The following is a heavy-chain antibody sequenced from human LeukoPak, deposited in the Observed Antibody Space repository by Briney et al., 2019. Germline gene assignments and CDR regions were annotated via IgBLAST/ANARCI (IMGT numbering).Heavy chain of an antibody. CDR2: ISGSGGST. CDR3: ARDRLEAVTDDDYFDY. V-gene: IGHV3-23*01. D-gene: IGHD2-21*02. CDR1: GFTFSSYA. J-gene: IGHJ4*02. Sequence: SGGSLRLSCAASGFTFSSYAMSWVRQAPGKGLEWVSAISGSGGSTYYADSVRGRFTISRDNSRNTLYLQMDSLTSEDTAVYYCARDRLEAVTDDDYFDYWGQGTLVTVSS.